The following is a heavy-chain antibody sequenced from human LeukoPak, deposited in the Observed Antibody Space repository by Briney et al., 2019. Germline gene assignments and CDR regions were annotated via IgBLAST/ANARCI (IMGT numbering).Heavy chain of an antibody. CDR2: INPNSGGT. J-gene: IGHJ4*02. D-gene: IGHD3-10*01. CDR1: GYTFTGYY. CDR3: ARDRLVRGVSPAGY. V-gene: IGHV1-2*02. Sequence: ASVKVSCKASGYTFTGYYMHWVRQAPGQGLEWMGWINPNSGGTNYAQKFQGRVTMTRDTSISTAYMELSRLRSDDTAVYYCARDRLVRGVSPAGYWGKGTLVTVSS.